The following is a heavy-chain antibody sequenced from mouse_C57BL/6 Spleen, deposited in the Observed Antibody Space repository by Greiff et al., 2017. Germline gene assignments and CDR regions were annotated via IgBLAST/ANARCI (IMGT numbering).Heavy chain of an antibody. J-gene: IGHJ4*01. CDR3: ARSYSNSPYAMDY. Sequence: QVQLQQPGAELAKPGASVKMSCKASGYTFTSYWITWVKQRPGQGLEWIGDIYPGSGSTNYNEKFKSKATLTVDTSSSTAYMQLSSLTSDDSAVYYCARSYSNSPYAMDYWGQGTSVTVSS. D-gene: IGHD2-5*01. CDR1: GYTFTSYW. V-gene: IGHV1-55*01. CDR2: IYPGSGST.